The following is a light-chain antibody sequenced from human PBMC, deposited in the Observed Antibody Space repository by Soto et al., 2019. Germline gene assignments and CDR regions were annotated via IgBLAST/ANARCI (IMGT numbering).Light chain of an antibody. J-gene: IGLJ3*02. CDR1: SSNIGSDF. CDR2: RNN. CDR3: LSWDGSLSRWV. V-gene: IGLV1-47*01. Sequence: QSVLTQPPSVSGTPGQTVTISCSGSSSNIGSDFVYWFQQFPGTAPILLIYRNNQRPSGVSDRFSGSKSGTSGSLAISGLQSEDEADYYCLSWDGSLSRWVFGGGTKVTVL.